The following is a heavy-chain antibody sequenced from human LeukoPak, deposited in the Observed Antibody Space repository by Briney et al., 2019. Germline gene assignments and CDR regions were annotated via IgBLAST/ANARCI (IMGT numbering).Heavy chain of an antibody. J-gene: IGHJ4*02. CDR2: TYYRSKWYN. CDR3: ARETMAGFVDY. Sequence: SQTLSLTCTISGDSVSSGSSSWTWIRQSPSRGFEWLGRTYYRSKWYNDYAVSVKSRIMISPDTSRNQFSLHLNSVTPEDTALYFCARETMAGFVDYWGQESMVTVSS. CDR1: GDSVSSGSSS. D-gene: IGHD3-10*01. V-gene: IGHV6-1*01.